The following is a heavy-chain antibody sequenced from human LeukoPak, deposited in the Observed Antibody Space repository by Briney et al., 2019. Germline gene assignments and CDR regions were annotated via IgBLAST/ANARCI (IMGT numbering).Heavy chain of an antibody. D-gene: IGHD6-13*01. V-gene: IGHV4-34*01. CDR2: INHSGST. CDR3: ARGPPNSSSRVNWFDP. CDR1: GGSFSGYY. J-gene: IGHJ5*02. Sequence: SETLSLTCAVYGGSFSGYYWSWIRQPPGKGLEWIGEINHSGSTNYNPSLKSRVTISVDTSKNQFSLKLSSVTAADTAVYYCARGPPNSSSRVNWFDPWGQGTLVTVSS.